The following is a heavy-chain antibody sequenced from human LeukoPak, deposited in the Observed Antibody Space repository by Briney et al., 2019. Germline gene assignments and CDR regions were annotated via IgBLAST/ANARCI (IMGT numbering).Heavy chain of an antibody. J-gene: IGHJ4*02. CDR2: ISSSGSTI. V-gene: IGHV3-11*04. D-gene: IGHD4-17*01. CDR3: ARDRLHYGEYEKTFDY. Sequence: GGSLRLSCAASGFTFSDYYMSWIRQAPGKGLEWVSYISSSGSTIYYADSVKGRFTISRDNAKNSLYLQMDSLRAEDTAVYYCARDRLHYGEYEKTFDYWGQGTLVTVSS. CDR1: GFTFSDYY.